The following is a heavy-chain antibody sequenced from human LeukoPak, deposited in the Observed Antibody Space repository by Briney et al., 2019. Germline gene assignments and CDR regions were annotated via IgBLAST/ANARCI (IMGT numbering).Heavy chain of an antibody. V-gene: IGHV1-2*04. CDR3: AREKYSSSWYPRPGMDV. Sequence: ASVKVSCKASGYTFTGYCMHWVRQAPGQGLEWMGWINPNSGGTNYAQKFQGWVTMTRDTSISTAYMELSRLRSDDTAVYYCAREKYSSSWYPRPGMDVWGQGTTVTVSS. CDR1: GYTFTGYC. J-gene: IGHJ6*02. CDR2: INPNSGGT. D-gene: IGHD6-13*01.